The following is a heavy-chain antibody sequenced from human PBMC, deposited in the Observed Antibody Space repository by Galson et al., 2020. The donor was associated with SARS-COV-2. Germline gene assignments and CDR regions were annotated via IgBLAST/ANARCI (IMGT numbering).Heavy chain of an antibody. CDR2: IYSGGST. V-gene: IGHV3-66*01. Sequence: GGSLRLSCAASGFTVSSNYMSWVRQAPGKGLEWVSVIYSGGSTYYADSVKGRFTISRDNSKNTLYLQMNSLRAEDTAVYYCARDLRNSTNEDFDYWGQGTLVTVSS. J-gene: IGHJ4*02. CDR3: ARDLRNSTNEDFDY. CDR1: GFTVSSNY. D-gene: IGHD4-4*01.